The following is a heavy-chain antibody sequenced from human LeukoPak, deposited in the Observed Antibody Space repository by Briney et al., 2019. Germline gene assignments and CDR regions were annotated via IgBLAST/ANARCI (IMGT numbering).Heavy chain of an antibody. D-gene: IGHD4-17*01. Sequence: GGSLRLSCAASGFTFSSYAMSWVRRAPGKGLEWVGRIKTRAHGATAAYVEPVKGRFSLSRDDSKNTLYLQMNSLRAEDTAVYYCARGRNGGYGDLPDWWYFDLWGRGTLVTVSS. J-gene: IGHJ2*01. CDR3: ARGRNGGYGDLPDWWYFDL. V-gene: IGHV3-15*01. CDR2: IKTRAHGATA. CDR1: GFTFSSYA.